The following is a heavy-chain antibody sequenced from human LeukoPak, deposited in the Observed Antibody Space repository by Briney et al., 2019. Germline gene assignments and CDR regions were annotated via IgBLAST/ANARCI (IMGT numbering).Heavy chain of an antibody. D-gene: IGHD3-16*02. Sequence: PGGSLRLSCAASGFTFSSYSMNWVRQAPGKGLEWVSSISSSSSYIYYADSVKGRFTISRDNSKNTLYLQMNSLRAEDTAVYYCAMGVVASMDVWGQGTTVTVSS. J-gene: IGHJ6*02. CDR1: GFTFSSYS. CDR3: AMGVVASMDV. V-gene: IGHV3-21*04. CDR2: ISSSSSYI.